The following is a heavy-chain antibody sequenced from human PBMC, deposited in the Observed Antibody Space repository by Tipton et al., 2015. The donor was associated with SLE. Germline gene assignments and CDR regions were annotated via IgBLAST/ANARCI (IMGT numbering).Heavy chain of an antibody. CDR1: GDSVSSNSAA. J-gene: IGHJ4*02. CDR3: ARAIGDYVDY. CDR2: TFYRSKWYN. V-gene: IGHV6-1*01. Sequence: GLVKPSQTLSLTCAISGDSVSSNSAAWNWIRQSPSRGLEWLGRTFYRSKWYNDYTVSEKSPITINPDTSKNQFSLQLNSVTPVDTAVYFCARAIGDYVDYWVQGTLVTVSS. D-gene: IGHD4-17*01.